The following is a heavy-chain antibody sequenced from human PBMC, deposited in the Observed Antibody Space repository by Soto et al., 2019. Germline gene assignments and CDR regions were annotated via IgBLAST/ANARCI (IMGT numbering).Heavy chain of an antibody. CDR2: IMPVFPTP. D-gene: IGHD3-3*02. Sequence: QVQLVQSGAEVKKPGSSVKVSCKTSGGTFRTSAISWVRQAPGQGLEWMGGIMPVFPTPDYAQKFQGRVTITADESTGTAYMELSSLRSEETAVYYWARDKVRHQLGGNYYYIMDVWGQGTTVTVSS. CDR1: GGTFRTSA. V-gene: IGHV1-69*12. CDR3: ARDKVRHQLGGNYYYIMDV. J-gene: IGHJ6*01.